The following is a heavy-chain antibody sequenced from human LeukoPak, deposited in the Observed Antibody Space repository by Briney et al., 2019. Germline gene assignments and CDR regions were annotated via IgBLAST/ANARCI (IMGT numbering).Heavy chain of an antibody. J-gene: IGHJ5*02. V-gene: IGHV4-4*07. CDR3: ARVDGSCSGGSCPSGNWFDP. CDR1: SGSFSGYY. Sequence: SETLSLTCSVYSGSFSGYYWSWIRQPAGKGLEWIGRFHTRGSTNYNPSLKSRVIISVDTSKNQFSLKLNSVTAADTAVYYCARVDGSCSGGSCPSGNWFDPWGQGTLVTVSS. D-gene: IGHD2-15*01. CDR2: FHTRGST.